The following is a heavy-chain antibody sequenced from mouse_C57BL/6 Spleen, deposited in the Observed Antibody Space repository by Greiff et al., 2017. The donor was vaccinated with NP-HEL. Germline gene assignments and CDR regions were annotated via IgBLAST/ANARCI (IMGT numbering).Heavy chain of an antibody. V-gene: IGHV1-47*01. J-gene: IGHJ1*03. CDR2: FHPYNDDT. CDR3: ARGGLRRTLDV. Sequence: VQLVESGAELVKPGASVKMSCKASGYTFTTYPIEWMKQNHGKSLEWIGNFHPYNDDTKYNEKFKGKATWTVEQSSSTVYLELSRLTSDDSAVYYCARGGLRRTLDVWGTGTTVTVSS. CDR1: GYTFTTYP. D-gene: IGHD2-4*01.